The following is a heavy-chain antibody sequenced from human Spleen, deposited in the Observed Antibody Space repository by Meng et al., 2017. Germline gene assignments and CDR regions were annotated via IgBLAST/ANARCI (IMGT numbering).Heavy chain of an antibody. Sequence: SVKVSCKTPGGIFRNSVVGWVRQAPGQGLEWMGGINGVFGTTNYAQKFQGRVTITTDESTSTAYMELSSLRSEDTAVYYCARDEDISAAGYLLGDFWGQGTLVTVSS. D-gene: IGHD6-13*01. V-gene: IGHV1-69*05. J-gene: IGHJ4*02. CDR2: INGVFGTT. CDR1: GGIFRNSV. CDR3: ARDEDISAAGYLLGDF.